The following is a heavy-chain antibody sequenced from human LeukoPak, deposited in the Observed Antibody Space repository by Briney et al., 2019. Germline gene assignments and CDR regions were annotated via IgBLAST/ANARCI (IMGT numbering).Heavy chain of an antibody. V-gene: IGHV3-74*01. CDR3: ARGGAYYDFWSGYYVSDEEKYYFDY. CDR1: GFTFSSYW. D-gene: IGHD3-3*01. J-gene: IGHJ4*02. Sequence: GGSLRLSCAASGFTFSSYWMHWVRQAPGKGLVWVSRINRDGSSTSYADSVKGRFTISRDNAKNTLYLQMNSLRAEDTAVYYCARGGAYYDFWSGYYVSDEEKYYFDYWGQGTLVTVSS. CDR2: INRDGSST.